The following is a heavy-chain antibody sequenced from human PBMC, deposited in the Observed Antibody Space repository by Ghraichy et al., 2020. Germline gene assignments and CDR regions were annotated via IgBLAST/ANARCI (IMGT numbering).Heavy chain of an antibody. J-gene: IGHJ6*02. CDR2: VYYTGST. V-gene: IGHV4-39*07. CDR3: ARDLSRYDFWSGYYRADYYYFGMDV. D-gene: IGHD3-3*01. Sequence: SETLSLTCTVSGGSISSSSYYWSWIRQPPGKGLEWIGSVYYTGSTHYNPSLKSRVTISADTSKKQFSLKLSSVTAADTAVYYCARDLSRYDFWSGYYRADYYYFGMDVWGHGTTVIVSS. CDR1: GGSISSSSYY.